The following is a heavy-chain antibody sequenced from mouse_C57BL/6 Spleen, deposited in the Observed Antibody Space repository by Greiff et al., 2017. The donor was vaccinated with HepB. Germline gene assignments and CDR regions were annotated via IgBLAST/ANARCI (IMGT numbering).Heavy chain of an antibody. Sequence: QVQLKESGAELVMPGASVKLSCKASGYTFTSYWMHWVKQRPGQGLEWIGEIDPSDSYTNYNQKFKGKSTLTVDKSSSTAYMQLSSLTSEDSAVYYCARLYYGSSSFDYWGQGTTLTVSS. V-gene: IGHV1-69*01. D-gene: IGHD1-1*01. CDR1: GYTFTSYW. CDR2: IDPSDSYT. CDR3: ARLYYGSSSFDY. J-gene: IGHJ2*01.